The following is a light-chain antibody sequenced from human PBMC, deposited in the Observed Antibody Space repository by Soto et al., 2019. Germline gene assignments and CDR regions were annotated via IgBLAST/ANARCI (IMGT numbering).Light chain of an antibody. J-gene: IGKJ2*01. Sequence: EIVLTQSPGTLSFSPGQRATLSCRATQSVSSGYLAWYQKKPGQAPRLLIYAASNRANGIPDRFSGSGSGTDFTLIISGLEPEDFAVYYCYQYGSSPYTFGQGTKLEIK. V-gene: IGKV3-20*01. CDR1: QSVSSGY. CDR2: AAS. CDR3: YQYGSSPYT.